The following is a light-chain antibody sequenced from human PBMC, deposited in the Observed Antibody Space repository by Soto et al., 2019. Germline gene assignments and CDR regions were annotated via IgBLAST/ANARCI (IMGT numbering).Light chain of an antibody. V-gene: IGLV2-14*02. Sequence: QSALTQPASVSGSPGQSITISCAGTTSDVAYYDLVSWYQQHPGRAPKLMIFEVSNRPSGVSNRFSGSKSGNTASLTISGLQAADEADYYCSSYTSTSTLVVFGTGTKLTVL. CDR2: EVS. J-gene: IGLJ1*01. CDR1: TSDVAYYDL. CDR3: SSYTSTSTLVV.